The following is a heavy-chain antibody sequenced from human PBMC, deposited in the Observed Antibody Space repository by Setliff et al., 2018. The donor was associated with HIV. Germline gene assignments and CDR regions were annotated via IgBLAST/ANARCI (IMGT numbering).Heavy chain of an antibody. Sequence: PGGSLRLSCAASGFIFSTYSMNWVRQAPGKGLEWVSYISSSSTTIKYADSVKGRFTISRDNAKNSLYLQLNSLRGEDTAVYYCARGGGASDYWGQGTLVTVSS. CDR3: ARGGGASDY. CDR1: GFIFSTYS. V-gene: IGHV3-48*01. D-gene: IGHD3-16*01. J-gene: IGHJ4*02. CDR2: ISSSSTTI.